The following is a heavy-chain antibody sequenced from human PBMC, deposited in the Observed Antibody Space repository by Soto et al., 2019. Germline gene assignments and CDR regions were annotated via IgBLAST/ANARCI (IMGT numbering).Heavy chain of an antibody. Sequence: SETLSVTCTVSGGSISRYYWSWSRQPPGKGLEWIGYIYYIGSTNYNPSLKSRVTISVDTSKNQFSLKLSSVTAADTAVYYCARGLRRQLLNWFDPWGQGTLVTVS. CDR3: ARGLRRQLLNWFDP. CDR1: GGSISRYY. V-gene: IGHV4-59*01. D-gene: IGHD2-2*01. J-gene: IGHJ5*02. CDR2: IYYIGST.